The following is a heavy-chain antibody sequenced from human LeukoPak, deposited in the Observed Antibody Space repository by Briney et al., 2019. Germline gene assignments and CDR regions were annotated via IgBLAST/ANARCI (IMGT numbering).Heavy chain of an antibody. D-gene: IGHD2-8*02. Sequence: TGGSLRLSCAASGFTFSSYAMSCVRQAPGKGLEWVSTISGNGRSTYYGDSVKGRFTISRDNSKNTLSLQMNSLRAEDTAVYYCAKEYYVLLVYALGGSFDYWGRGTLVTVSS. J-gene: IGHJ4*02. CDR2: ISGNGRST. V-gene: IGHV3-23*01. CDR1: GFTFSSYA. CDR3: AKEYYVLLVYALGGSFDY.